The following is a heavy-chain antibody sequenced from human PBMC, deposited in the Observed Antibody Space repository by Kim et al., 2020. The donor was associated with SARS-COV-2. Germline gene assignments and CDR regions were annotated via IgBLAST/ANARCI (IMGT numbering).Heavy chain of an antibody. CDR3: ATQPTLYCYGLNY. CDR1: GGSFSGYY. CDR2: INHSGST. J-gene: IGHJ4*02. V-gene: IGHV4-34*01. Sequence: SETLSLTCAVYGGSFSGYYWSWIRQPPGKGLEWIGEINHSGSTNYNPSLKSRVTISVDTSKNQFSLKLSSVTAADTAVYYCATQPTLYCYGLNYWGQGTLVTVSS. D-gene: IGHD5-18*01.